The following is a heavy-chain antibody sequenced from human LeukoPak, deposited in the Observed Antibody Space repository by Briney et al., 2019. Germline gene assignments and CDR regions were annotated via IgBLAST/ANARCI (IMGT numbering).Heavy chain of an antibody. CDR2: IYTSGST. CDR3: ARLSGGSPVEYFDY. D-gene: IGHD1-26*01. J-gene: IGHJ4*02. Sequence: PSETLPLTCTVSGGSISSYYWSWIRQPAGKGLEWIGRIYTSGSTNYNPSLKSRVTMSVDTSKNQFSLKLSSVTAADTAVYYCARLSGGSPVEYFDYWGQGTLVTVSS. CDR1: GGSISSYY. V-gene: IGHV4-4*07.